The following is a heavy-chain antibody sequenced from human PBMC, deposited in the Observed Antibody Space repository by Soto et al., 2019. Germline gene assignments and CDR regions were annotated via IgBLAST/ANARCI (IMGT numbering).Heavy chain of an antibody. J-gene: IGHJ4*02. D-gene: IGHD4-17*01. CDR3: ARDPDYGDYVYYFDY. CDR1: GFTFSSYA. CDR2: ISYDGSNK. Sequence: GGSLRLSCAASGFTFSSYAMHWVRQAPGKGLEWVAVISYDGSNKYYADSVKGRFTISRDNSKNTLYLQMNSLRAEDTAVYYCARDPDYGDYVYYFDYWGQGTLVTVSS. V-gene: IGHV3-30-3*01.